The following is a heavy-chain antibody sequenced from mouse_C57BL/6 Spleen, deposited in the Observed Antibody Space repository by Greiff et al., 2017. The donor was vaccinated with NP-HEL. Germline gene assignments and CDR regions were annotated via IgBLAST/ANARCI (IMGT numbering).Heavy chain of an antibody. CDR2: IDPSDSET. D-gene: IGHD4-1*02. Sequence: QVQLQQSGAELVRPGSSVKLSCKASGYTFTSYWMHWVKQRPIQGLEWIGNIDPSDSETHYNQKFKDKATLTVDKSSSTAYMQLSSLTSEDSAVYYCARDPTSWFAYWGQGTLVTVSA. V-gene: IGHV1-52*01. CDR1: GYTFTSYW. J-gene: IGHJ3*01. CDR3: ARDPTSWFAY.